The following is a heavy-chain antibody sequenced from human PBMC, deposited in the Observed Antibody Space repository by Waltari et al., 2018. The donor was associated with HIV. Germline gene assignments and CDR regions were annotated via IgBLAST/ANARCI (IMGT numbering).Heavy chain of an antibody. CDR2: IRSKSGGGAT. J-gene: IGHJ4*01. Sequence: RLVESGGDLVKPGGCLTLSCTASGFSFSSAWMNWVRQSPGKGLEWIGRIRSKSGGGATDLAAAVKGRFTVSRDDSKNILYLQMSALKVDDTAVYFCSTEEVYGSGTCLDYWGQGTLVTV. CDR3: STEEVYGSGTCLDY. V-gene: IGHV3-15*01. D-gene: IGHD3-10*01. CDR1: GFSFSSAW.